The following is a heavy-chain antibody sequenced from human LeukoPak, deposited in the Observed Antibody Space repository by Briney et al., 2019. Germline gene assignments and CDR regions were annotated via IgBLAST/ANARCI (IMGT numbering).Heavy chain of an antibody. D-gene: IGHD3-3*01. CDR1: GFTFSSYA. CDR2: ISGSGGST. Sequence: GGSLRLSCAASGFTFSSYAMSWVRQAPGKGLEWVSAISGSGGSTYYADSVKGRFTISRDNSKNTLYLQMNSLRAEDTAVYYCASYDFWSGFGYSWGQGTLVTVSS. CDR3: ASYDFWSGFGYS. J-gene: IGHJ4*02. V-gene: IGHV3-23*01.